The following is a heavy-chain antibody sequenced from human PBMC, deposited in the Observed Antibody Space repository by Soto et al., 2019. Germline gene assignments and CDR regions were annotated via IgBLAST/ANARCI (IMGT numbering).Heavy chain of an antibody. Sequence: GGSLSLSCAASGFTFSSYAMSWVRQAPGKGLEWVSAISGSGGSTYYADSVKGRFTISRDNSKNTLYLQMNSLRAEDTAVYYCAKVVYCSETGTFCYYYYMDVWGKGTTVTVSS. CDR1: GFTFSSYA. D-gene: IGHD1-1*01. J-gene: IGHJ6*03. CDR2: ISGSGGST. V-gene: IGHV3-23*01. CDR3: AKVVYCSETGTFCYYYYMDV.